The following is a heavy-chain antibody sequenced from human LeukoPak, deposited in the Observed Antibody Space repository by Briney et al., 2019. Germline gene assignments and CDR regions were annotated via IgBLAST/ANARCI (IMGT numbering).Heavy chain of an antibody. CDR2: IYYSGST. Sequence: SETLFLTCTVSGGSISSYYWSWIRQPPGKGLEWIGYIYYSGSTNYNPSLKSRVTISVDTSKNQFSLKLTSVTAADTALYYCARHLRGDYSNSWFDPWGQGTLVTVSS. CDR3: ARHLRGDYSNSWFDP. V-gene: IGHV4-59*08. J-gene: IGHJ5*02. D-gene: IGHD4-11*01. CDR1: GGSISSYY.